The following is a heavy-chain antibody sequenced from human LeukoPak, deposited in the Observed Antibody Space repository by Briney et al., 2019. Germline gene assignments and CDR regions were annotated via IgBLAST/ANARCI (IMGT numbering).Heavy chain of an antibody. J-gene: IGHJ5*02. CDR1: GFTFSSYS. CDR3: ARDLGYCSSTSCYRDWNWFDP. Sequence: GGSLRLSCAAPGFTFSSYSMNWVRQAPGKGLEGVSYISSSSSTIYYADSVKGRFTISRDNAKNSLYLQMNSLRAEDTAVYYCARDLGYCSSTSCYRDWNWFDPWGQGTLVTVSS. D-gene: IGHD2-2*02. CDR2: ISSSSSTI. V-gene: IGHV3-48*01.